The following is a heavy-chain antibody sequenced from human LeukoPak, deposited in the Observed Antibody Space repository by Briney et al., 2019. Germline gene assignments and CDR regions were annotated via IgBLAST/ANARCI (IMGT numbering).Heavy chain of an antibody. CDR2: IKQDGSEK. CDR1: GFTFSNFW. J-gene: IGHJ3*02. D-gene: IGHD3-22*01. V-gene: IGHV3-7*05. Sequence: GGSLRPSCAASGFTFSNFWMSWVRQAPGKGLEWVANIKQDGSEKYYVDSVKGRFTISRDNAKNSLYLQMNSLRAEDTAVYYCAREGGTYDSSGYYQACDAFDIWGQGTMVTVSS. CDR3: AREGGTYDSSGYYQACDAFDI.